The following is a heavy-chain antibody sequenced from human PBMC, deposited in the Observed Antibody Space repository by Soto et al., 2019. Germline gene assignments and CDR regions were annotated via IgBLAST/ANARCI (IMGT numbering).Heavy chain of an antibody. CDR3: ARQKQQLVTFYYYYGMDV. D-gene: IGHD6-13*01. V-gene: IGHV4-39*01. J-gene: IGHJ6*02. CDR2: IYYSGST. Sequence: PSETLSLTCTVSGGSISSSSYYWGWIRQTPGKGLERIGSIYYSGSTYYNPSLKSRVTISVDTSKNQFSLKLSSVTAADTAVYYCARQKQQLVTFYYYYGMDVWGQGTTVTVSS. CDR1: GGSISSSSYY.